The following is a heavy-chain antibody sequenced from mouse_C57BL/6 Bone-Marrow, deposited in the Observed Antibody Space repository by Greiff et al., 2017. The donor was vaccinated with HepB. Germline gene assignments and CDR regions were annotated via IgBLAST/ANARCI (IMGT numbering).Heavy chain of an antibody. CDR3: ARHNRGILTY. CDR2: ISGGGGNT. CDR1: GFTFSSYT. Sequence: EVQVVESGGGLVKPGGSLKLSCAASGFTFSSYTMSWVRQTPEKRLEWVATISGGGGNTYYPDSVKGRFTISRDNAKNTLYLQMSSLRSEDTALYYCARHNRGILTYWGQGTLVTVSA. J-gene: IGHJ3*01. V-gene: IGHV5-9*01. D-gene: IGHD3-1*01.